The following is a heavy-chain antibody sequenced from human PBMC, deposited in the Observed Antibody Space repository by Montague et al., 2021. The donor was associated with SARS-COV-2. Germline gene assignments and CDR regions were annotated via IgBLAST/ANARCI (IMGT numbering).Heavy chain of an antibody. CDR2: IYYSGST. J-gene: IGHJ3*02. Sequence: SETLSLTCTVSGGSIISYYWSWIRQYPGKGLEWIGYIYYSGSTYYNPSLKSRVTISVDTSKNQFSLKLSSVTAADTAVYYCARAPTIFGVVISAFDIWGQGTMVTVSS. V-gene: IGHV4-59*06. CDR1: GGSIISYY. D-gene: IGHD3-3*01. CDR3: ARAPTIFGVVISAFDI.